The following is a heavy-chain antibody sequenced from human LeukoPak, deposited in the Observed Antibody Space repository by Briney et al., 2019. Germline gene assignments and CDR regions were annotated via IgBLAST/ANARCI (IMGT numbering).Heavy chain of an antibody. V-gene: IGHV3-30*02. CDR3: AKGRDGYNLSAFDI. Sequence: GGSLRLSCAASGFTFTSYGIHWVRQAPGKGLEWAAFIRYDGINKYYSDSEMSRFTISRANSKNTLHLQMNSLRAEDTAVYYCAKGRDGYNLSAFDIWGQGTMVTVSS. J-gene: IGHJ3*02. CDR1: GFTFTSYG. CDR2: IRYDGINK. D-gene: IGHD5-24*01.